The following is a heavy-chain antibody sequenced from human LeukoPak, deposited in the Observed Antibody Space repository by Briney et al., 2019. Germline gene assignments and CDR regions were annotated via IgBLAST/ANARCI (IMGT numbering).Heavy chain of an antibody. CDR3: ARDVGGYSYGSRSDLDY. J-gene: IGHJ4*02. Sequence: GSSVKVSCKASGGTFISYAISWVRQAPGQGLEWMGGIIPIFGTANYAQKFQCRVTIAADESTSTAYMELSSLRSEDTAVYYCARDVGGYSYGSRSDLDYWGQGTLVTVSS. CDR2: IIPIFGTA. CDR1: GGTFISYA. D-gene: IGHD5-18*01. V-gene: IGHV1-69*01.